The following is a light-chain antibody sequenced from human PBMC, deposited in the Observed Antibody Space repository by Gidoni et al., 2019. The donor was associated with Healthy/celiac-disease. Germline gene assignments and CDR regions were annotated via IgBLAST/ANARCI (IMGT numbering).Light chain of an antibody. CDR2: DAS. V-gene: IGKV1-39*01. CDR1: QTISSY. CDR3: QQSYSTLPYT. Sequence: DIQMTQSPSSLSASVGDRVTITCRASQTISSYLNWYQQKPGKAPKLLIYDASSLQSGVPSRFSGSGSGTDFTLTISSRQPEDVATYYCQQSYSTLPYTFGQGTKLEIK. J-gene: IGKJ2*01.